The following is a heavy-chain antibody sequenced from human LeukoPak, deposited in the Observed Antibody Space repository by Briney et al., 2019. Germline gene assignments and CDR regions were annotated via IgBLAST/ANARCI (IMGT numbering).Heavy chain of an antibody. J-gene: IGHJ4*02. CDR2: TRSSGDGT. D-gene: IGHD6-6*01. Sequence: GGSLRLSCTASGFTFSSYAMTWVRQAPGKGLQWVSATRSSGDGTYYADSVKGRFTISRDNAKNSLYLQMNSLRAEDTAVYYCARDRGSSSNRPIDYWGQGTLVTVSS. CDR1: GFTFSSYA. CDR3: ARDRGSSSNRPIDY. V-gene: IGHV3-21*01.